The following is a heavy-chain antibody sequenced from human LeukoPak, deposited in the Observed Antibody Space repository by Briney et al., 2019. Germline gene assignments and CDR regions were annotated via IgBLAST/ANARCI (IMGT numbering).Heavy chain of an antibody. Sequence: SETLSLTCTVSGDSINNYPWSWNRQPAGKGLECIGRVYASGHTNYNPSLKSRVTMSVDTSRNQLSLKLSSVTAADTAVYYCAREAGWYFNAFDVWGQGTMVGVSS. CDR1: GDSINNYP. V-gene: IGHV4-4*07. D-gene: IGHD6-19*01. J-gene: IGHJ3*01. CDR3: AREAGWYFNAFDV. CDR2: VYASGHT.